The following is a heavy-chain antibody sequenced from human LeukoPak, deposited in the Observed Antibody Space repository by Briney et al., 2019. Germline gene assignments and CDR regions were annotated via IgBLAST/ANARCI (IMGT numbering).Heavy chain of an antibody. CDR1: GVNFSASA. CDR2: IRSKTHNYGT. D-gene: IGHD1-14*01. V-gene: IGHV3-73*01. Sequence: GGSLRLSCEASGVNFSASAIHWVRQASGKGLEWVGRIRSKTHNYGTKYAASLKGRVTISRDDSKSTTYLQMSSLKTDDTAVYYCTRRSITSTRTDDYWGQGTLVTVSS. J-gene: IGHJ4*02. CDR3: TRRSITSTRTDDY.